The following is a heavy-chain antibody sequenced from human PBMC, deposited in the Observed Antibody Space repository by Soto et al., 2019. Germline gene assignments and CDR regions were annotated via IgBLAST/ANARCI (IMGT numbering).Heavy chain of an antibody. CDR1: GYTFTGYY. CDR2: INPNSGGT. J-gene: IGHJ6*03. D-gene: IGHD5-12*01. Sequence: ASVKVSCKASGYTFTGYYMHWVLQAPGQGLEWMGWINPNSGGTNYAQKFQGWVTMTRDTSVSTAYMELSRLRSDDTAVYYCARGGNIVATIDHYYYYMDVWGKGTTVTSP. V-gene: IGHV1-2*04. CDR3: ARGGNIVATIDHYYYYMDV.